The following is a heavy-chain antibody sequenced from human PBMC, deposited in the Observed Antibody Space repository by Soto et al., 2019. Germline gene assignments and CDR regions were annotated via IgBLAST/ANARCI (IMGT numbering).Heavy chain of an antibody. CDR3: ARISLAVADFFDY. CDR1: GFTFSSYE. Sequence: GGSLRLSCAASGFTFSSYEMNWVRQAPGKGLEWVSYISSSGSTIYYADSVKGRFTISRDNAKNSLYLQMNSPRAEDTAVYYCARISLAVADFFDYWGQGTLVTVSS. V-gene: IGHV3-48*03. D-gene: IGHD6-19*01. J-gene: IGHJ4*02. CDR2: ISSSGSTI.